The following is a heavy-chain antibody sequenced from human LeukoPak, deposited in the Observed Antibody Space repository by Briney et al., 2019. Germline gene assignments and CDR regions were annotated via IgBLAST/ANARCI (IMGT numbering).Heavy chain of an antibody. CDR3: ARGSPIELFLFDY. D-gene: IGHD3-10*01. Sequence: SETLSLTCTVSGGSISSYYWSWIRQPPGKGLEWIGYIYYSGSTNYNPSLKSRVTISVDTSKNQFSLKLSSVTAADTAVYYYARGSPIELFLFDYWGQGTLVTVSS. V-gene: IGHV4-59*01. CDR2: IYYSGST. J-gene: IGHJ4*02. CDR1: GGSISSYY.